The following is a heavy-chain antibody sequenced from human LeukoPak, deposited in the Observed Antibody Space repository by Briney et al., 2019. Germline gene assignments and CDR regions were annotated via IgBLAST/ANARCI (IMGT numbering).Heavy chain of an antibody. D-gene: IGHD3-16*02. Sequence: AGSLRLSCAASGFTFSSYSMNWVRQAPGKGLEWVSSISSSSSYIYYADSVKGRFTISRDNAKNSLYLQMNSLRAEDTAVYYCARDLYYDYVWGSYRRPFDYWGQGTLVTVSS. CDR3: ARDLYYDYVWGSYRRPFDY. V-gene: IGHV3-21*01. CDR1: GFTFSSYS. CDR2: ISSSSSYI. J-gene: IGHJ4*02.